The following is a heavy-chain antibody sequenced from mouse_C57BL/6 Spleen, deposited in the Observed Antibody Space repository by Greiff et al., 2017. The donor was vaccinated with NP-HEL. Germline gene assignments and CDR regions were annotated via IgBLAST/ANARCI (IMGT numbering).Heavy chain of an antibody. Sequence: EVQLQQSGPELVKPGASVKISCKASGYSFTGYYMNWVKQSPEKSLEWIGEINPSTGGTTYNQKFKAKATLTVDKSSSTAYMQLKSLTSEDSAVYYCARSDYYGSSHFAYWGQGTLVTVSA. J-gene: IGHJ3*01. V-gene: IGHV1-42*01. CDR1: GYSFTGYY. D-gene: IGHD1-1*01. CDR3: ARSDYYGSSHFAY. CDR2: INPSTGGT.